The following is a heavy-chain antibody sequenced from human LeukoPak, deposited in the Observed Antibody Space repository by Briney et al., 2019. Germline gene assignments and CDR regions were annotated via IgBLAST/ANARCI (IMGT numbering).Heavy chain of an antibody. CDR3: AGEGSAAIFDWFDP. CDR1: GFTFSSYW. J-gene: IGHJ5*02. Sequence: GGSLRLSCAASGFTFSSYWMSWVRQAPGKGLEWVANIKQDGSEKYYVDSVKGRFTISRDNAKNSLYLQMNSLRAEDTAVYYCAGEGSAAIFDWFDPWGQGTLVTVSS. D-gene: IGHD2-2*02. V-gene: IGHV3-7*01. CDR2: IKQDGSEK.